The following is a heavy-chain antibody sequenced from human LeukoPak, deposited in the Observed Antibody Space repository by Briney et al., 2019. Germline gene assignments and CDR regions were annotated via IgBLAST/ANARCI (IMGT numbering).Heavy chain of an antibody. CDR3: ARDYDRYYMDV. D-gene: IGHD3-3*01. Sequence: KTGGSLRLSCAASGFTFSSYSMNWVRQAPGKGLEWVSSISSGSSYIYYADSVKGRFTISRDNAKNTLYLQMNSLRAEDTAVYYCARDYDRYYMDVWGKGTPVTVSS. CDR2: ISSGSSYI. CDR1: GFTFSSYS. V-gene: IGHV3-21*01. J-gene: IGHJ6*03.